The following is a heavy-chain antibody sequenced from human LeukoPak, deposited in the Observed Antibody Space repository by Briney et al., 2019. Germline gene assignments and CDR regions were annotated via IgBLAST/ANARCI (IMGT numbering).Heavy chain of an antibody. CDR3: AKDNEDY. V-gene: IGHV3-30*18. Sequence: PGGSLRLSCAASGFTFSSYGMHWVRQAPGKGLEWVAIISYDGSNKYYADSVKGRFTISRDNFKNTLYLQMNSLRAEDTAVYYCAKDNEDYWGQGTLVTVSS. CDR2: ISYDGSNK. CDR1: GFTFSSYG. D-gene: IGHD2-8*01. J-gene: IGHJ4*02.